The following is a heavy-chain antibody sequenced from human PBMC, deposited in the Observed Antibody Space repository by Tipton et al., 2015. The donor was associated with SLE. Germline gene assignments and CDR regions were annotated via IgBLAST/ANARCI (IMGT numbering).Heavy chain of an antibody. Sequence: LRLSCSVSGGSITSYYWNWIRQPPGKGLEWIGYTYYSGSTNYNPSLKSRVTILVDMSKNQFSLKLSSVTAADTAVYYCARDCSSSSCYPYAFDIWGQGTMVTVSS. CDR2: TYYSGST. D-gene: IGHD2-2*01. J-gene: IGHJ3*02. CDR3: ARDCSSSSCYPYAFDI. V-gene: IGHV4-59*01. CDR1: GGSITSYY.